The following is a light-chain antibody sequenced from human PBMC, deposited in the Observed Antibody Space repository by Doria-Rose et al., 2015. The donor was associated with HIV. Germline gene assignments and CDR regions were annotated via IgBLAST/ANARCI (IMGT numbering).Light chain of an antibody. J-gene: IGKJ1*01. CDR2: AAS. Sequence: SRSASIGARVTITCRSSQNVGTYLNWFQQEPGKAPKLLIYAASRLQSGVPSRFSGSGSGTDFTLTISGLQPGDFATYYCQQTYSSPPWTFGQGTKVEMK. CDR3: QQTYSSPPWT. CDR1: QNVGTY. V-gene: IGKV1-39*01.